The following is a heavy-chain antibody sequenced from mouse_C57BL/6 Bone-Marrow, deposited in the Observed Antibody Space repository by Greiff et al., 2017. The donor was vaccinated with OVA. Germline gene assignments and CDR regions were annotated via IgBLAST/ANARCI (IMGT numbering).Heavy chain of an antibody. CDR1: GYTFTSYW. CDR3: ARLRRGPWLAY. J-gene: IGHJ3*01. Sequence: QVQLQQSGAELVKPGASVKLSCKASGYTFTSYWMHWVKQRPGQGLEWIGMIHPNSGSTNYNEKFKSKATLTVDKSSSTAYMQLSSLTSEDSAVYYCARLRRGPWLAYWGQGTLVTVSA. CDR2: IHPNSGST. D-gene: IGHD2-12*01. V-gene: IGHV1-64*01.